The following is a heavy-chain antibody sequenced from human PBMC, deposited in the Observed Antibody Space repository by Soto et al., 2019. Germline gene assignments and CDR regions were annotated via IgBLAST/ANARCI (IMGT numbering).Heavy chain of an antibody. Sequence: ASVKVSCKASGYTFTSYGISWVRQAPGQGLEWMGWISAYNGNTNYAQKLQGRVTMTTDTSTSTAYMELRSLRSDDTAVYYCARGSRGYSGYGWFDPWGQGTLVTVSS. CDR1: GYTFTSYG. J-gene: IGHJ5*02. D-gene: IGHD5-12*01. CDR3: ARGSRGYSGYGWFDP. V-gene: IGHV1-18*01. CDR2: ISAYNGNT.